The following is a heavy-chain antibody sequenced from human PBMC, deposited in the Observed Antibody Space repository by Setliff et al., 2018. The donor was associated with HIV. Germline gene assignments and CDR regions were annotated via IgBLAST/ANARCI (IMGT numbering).Heavy chain of an antibody. V-gene: IGHV4-61*02. D-gene: IGHD3-10*01. CDR1: GGSISSGSYY. CDR2: IYASGNT. CDR3: SRYYFGSAGRNFYQFMDV. J-gene: IGHJ6*03. Sequence: SETLSLTCNVSGGSISSGSYYWNWIRQPAGKGLEWIGRIYASGNTNYNPSLKGRVTISIDTSKNQFSLRLTSVTAADTAVYYCSRYYFGSAGRNFYQFMDVWGKGTTVTVS.